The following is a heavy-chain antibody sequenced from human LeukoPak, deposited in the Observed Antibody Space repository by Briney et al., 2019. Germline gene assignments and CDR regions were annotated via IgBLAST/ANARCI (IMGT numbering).Heavy chain of an antibody. CDR1: GYTFTSYG. V-gene: IGHV1-69*13. D-gene: IGHD2-2*01. CDR2: IIPIFGTA. Sequence: SVKVSCKASGYTFTSYGISWVRQAPGQGLEWMGGIIPIFGTANYAQKFQGRVTITADESTSTAYMELSSLRSEDTAVYYCARDGYQLLLGPYGMDVWGQGTTVTVSS. J-gene: IGHJ6*02. CDR3: ARDGYQLLLGPYGMDV.